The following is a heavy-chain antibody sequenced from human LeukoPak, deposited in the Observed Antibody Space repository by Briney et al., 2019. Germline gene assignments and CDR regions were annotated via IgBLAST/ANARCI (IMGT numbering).Heavy chain of an antibody. V-gene: IGHV3-48*01. J-gene: IGHJ4*02. Sequence: GGSLRLSCATSGFTFSHRGMVWARQAPGNGLDWVAYISPSGDTVYYADSVKGRFTVSRDNAKSSMFLQMESLRVEDTAKYYCARVDGPTVFVYYLDFWGQGTLPTVSS. D-gene: IGHD1-1*01. CDR3: ARVDGPTVFVYYLDF. CDR1: GFTFSHRG. CDR2: ISPSGDTV.